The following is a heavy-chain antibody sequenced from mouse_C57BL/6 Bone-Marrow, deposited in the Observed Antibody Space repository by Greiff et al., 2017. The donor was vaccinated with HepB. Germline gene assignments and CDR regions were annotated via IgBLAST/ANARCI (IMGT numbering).Heavy chain of an antibody. CDR3: ARCTTVVAPDY. V-gene: IGHV1-50*01. CDR1: GYTFTSYW. Sequence: VQLQQSGAELVKPGASVKLSCKASGYTFTSYWMQWVKQRPGQGLEWIGEIDPSDSYTNYNQKFKGKATLTVDTSSSTAYMQLSSLTSEDSAVYYCARCTTVVAPDYWGQGTTLTVSS. CDR2: IDPSDSYT. J-gene: IGHJ2*01. D-gene: IGHD1-1*01.